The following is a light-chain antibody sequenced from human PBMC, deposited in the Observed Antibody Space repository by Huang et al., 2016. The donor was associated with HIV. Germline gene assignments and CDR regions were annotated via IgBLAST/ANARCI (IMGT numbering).Light chain of an antibody. CDR2: DTS. CDR3: QQRSNWPLFT. CDR1: QSVSSS. J-gene: IGKJ3*01. V-gene: IGKV3-11*01. Sequence: EIVLTQSPATLSLSPGERATLSCKASQSVSSSLTWYQQTPGQAPRLLIYDTSNRATGIPARFSGSESGTDFTLTISSLEPEDFAVYYCQQRSNWPLFTFGPGTKVDIK.